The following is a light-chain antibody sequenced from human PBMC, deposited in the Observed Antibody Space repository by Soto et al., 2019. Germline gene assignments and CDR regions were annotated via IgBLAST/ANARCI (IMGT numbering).Light chain of an antibody. Sequence: QSALTQPASVSGSPGQSITISCTGTSSDIGSYDLVSWYQQHPGTAPKLIIYDVTKRPSVVSTRFSGSKSGNTASLTISGLQAVDEDDYYCCSFADFTYVFGTGTKLTVL. J-gene: IGLJ1*01. CDR3: CSFADFTYV. V-gene: IGLV2-23*02. CDR1: SSDIGSYDL. CDR2: DVT.